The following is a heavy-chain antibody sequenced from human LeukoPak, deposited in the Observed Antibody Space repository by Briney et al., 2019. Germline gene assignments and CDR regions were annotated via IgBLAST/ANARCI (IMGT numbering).Heavy chain of an antibody. Sequence: VQPGGSLRLSCAASGFTFTSYSINWVRQAPGKGLEWVSYIDSSGSIIYYADSVKGRFTISRDNAKNSLYLQMNSLRDEDTAVYYCARESYWGPSAKGFDYWGQGTLVTVSS. J-gene: IGHJ4*02. V-gene: IGHV3-48*02. D-gene: IGHD7-27*01. CDR1: GFTFTSYS. CDR2: IDSSGSII. CDR3: ARESYWGPSAKGFDY.